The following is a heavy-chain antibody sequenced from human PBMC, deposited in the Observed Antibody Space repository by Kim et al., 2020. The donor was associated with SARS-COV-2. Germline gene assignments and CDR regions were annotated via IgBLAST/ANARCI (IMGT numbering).Heavy chain of an antibody. Sequence: YADSVKGRFTISRDNSKNTLYLQMNSLGAEDTAVYYCARGASGSYFYFDYWGQGTLVTVSS. V-gene: IGHV3-30*01. J-gene: IGHJ4*02. CDR3: ARGASGSYFYFDY. D-gene: IGHD1-26*01.